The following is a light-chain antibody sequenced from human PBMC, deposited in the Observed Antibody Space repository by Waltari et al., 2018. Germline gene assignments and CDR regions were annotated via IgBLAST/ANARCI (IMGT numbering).Light chain of an antibody. CDR1: SRDVGSYNL. Sequence: QSALTQPASVSGSPGQSITISCPGTSRDVGSYNLVSWYQQHPGKAPKPMIYEVSKRPSGVSNRFSGSKSGNTASLTISGLQAEDEADYYCCSYAGSSRVFGGGTKLTVL. V-gene: IGLV2-23*02. J-gene: IGLJ3*02. CDR2: EVS. CDR3: CSYAGSSRV.